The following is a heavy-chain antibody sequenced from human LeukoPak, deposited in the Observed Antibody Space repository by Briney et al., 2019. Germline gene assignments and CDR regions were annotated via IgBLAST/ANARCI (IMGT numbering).Heavy chain of an antibody. J-gene: IGHJ6*03. V-gene: IGHV1-18*01. CDR1: GYTFTSYG. D-gene: IGHD3-3*01. CDR2: ISVYNGNT. CDR3: ARVYYDFWSGYENYYYYYMDV. Sequence: ASVTVSCKASGYTFTSYGISWVRQAPGQGLEWMGWISVYNGNTNYAQKLQGRVTMTTDTSTSTAYMELRSLRSDDTAVYYCARVYYDFWSGYENYYYYYMDVWGKGTTVTVSS.